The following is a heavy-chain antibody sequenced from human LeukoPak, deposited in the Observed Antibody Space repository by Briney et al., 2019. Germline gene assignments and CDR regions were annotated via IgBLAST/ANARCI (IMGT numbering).Heavy chain of an antibody. CDR3: ARDGQSIFGVVIMGVSMDV. D-gene: IGHD3-3*01. V-gene: IGHV4-4*07. CDR2: IYTSGST. CDR1: GGSFSSYY. Sequence: SETLSLTCAVYGGSFSSYYWSWIRQPAGKGLEWIGRIYTSGSTNYNPSLKSRVTMSVDTSKNQFSLKLSSVTAADTAVYYCARDGQSIFGVVIMGVSMDVWGQGTTVTVSS. J-gene: IGHJ6*02.